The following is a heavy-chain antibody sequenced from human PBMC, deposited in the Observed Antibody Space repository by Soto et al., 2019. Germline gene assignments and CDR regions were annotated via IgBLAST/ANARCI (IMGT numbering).Heavy chain of an antibody. D-gene: IGHD5-12*01. CDR1: GFSLSNAGMG. CDR3: VRDVEMATITDYYYGMDV. V-gene: IGHV2-26*01. CDR2: IFSNDEK. J-gene: IGHJ6*02. Sequence: SGPTLVNPTETLTLTCTVSGFSLSNAGMGVSWIRQPPGKALEWLAHIFSNDEKSYSTSLKSRLTISKDTSKSQVVLTMTNMDPVDTATYYCVRDVEMATITDYYYGMDVWGQGTTVTVSS.